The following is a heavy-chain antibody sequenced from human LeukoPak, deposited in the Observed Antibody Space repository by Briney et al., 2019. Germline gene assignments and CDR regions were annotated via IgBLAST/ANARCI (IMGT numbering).Heavy chain of an antibody. J-gene: IGHJ4*02. CDR1: GYSFTSYW. D-gene: IGHD6-19*01. Sequence: GESLKISCKGSGYSFTSYWIGWVHQMPGKGLEWMWIIYPGDSDTRYSPSFQGQVTISADKSISTAYLQWSSLKASDTAMYYCARQAYSSGPYYFDYWGQGTLVTVSS. CDR2: IYPGDSDT. CDR3: ARQAYSSGPYYFDY. V-gene: IGHV5-51*07.